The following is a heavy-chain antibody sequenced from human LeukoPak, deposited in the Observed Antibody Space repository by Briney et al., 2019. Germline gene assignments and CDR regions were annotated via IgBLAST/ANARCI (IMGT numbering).Heavy chain of an antibody. V-gene: IGHV4-34*01. D-gene: IGHD5-18*01. CDR3: ASSGYSYVPPRYFDY. CDR1: GFTFSNAW. Sequence: KPGGSLRLSCAASGFTFSNAWMNWVRQPPGKGLEWIGEINHSGSTNYNPSLKSRVTISVDTSKNQFSLKLSSVTAADTAVYYCASSGYSYVPPRYFDYWGQGTLVTVSS. CDR2: INHSGST. J-gene: IGHJ4*02.